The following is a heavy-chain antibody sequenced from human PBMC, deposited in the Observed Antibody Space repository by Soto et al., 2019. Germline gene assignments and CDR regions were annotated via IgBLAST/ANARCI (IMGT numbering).Heavy chain of an antibody. CDR3: ARDYYDGSASDGLEI. CDR2: INPHTGGA. D-gene: IGHD3-16*01. CDR1: GYTFTGYY. J-gene: IGHJ3*02. Sequence: QEHLVQSGAEVKSPGASVKVSCKAAGYTFTGYYIHWVRQAPGQGLEWMGWINPHTGGANIAQKFQGWVTLTRDTSITTTYMEVNRLTSNDTAVYYCARDYYDGSASDGLEIWGQGTKVSVAS. V-gene: IGHV1-2*04.